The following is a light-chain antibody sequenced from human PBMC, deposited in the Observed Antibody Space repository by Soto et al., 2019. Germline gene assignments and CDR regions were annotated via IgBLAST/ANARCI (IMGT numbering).Light chain of an antibody. J-gene: IGLJ1*01. CDR2: NDN. Sequence: VLTQPPSASGTPGQRVTISCSGSSSNIGSTSVNWYQQLPGTAPKLLIYNDNQWPSGVPDRFSGSRSGTSASLAISGLQSEDEADYYCGSYSSTDTPFVFGTGTKVTVL. CDR3: GSYSSTDTPFV. CDR1: SSNIGSTS. V-gene: IGLV1-44*01.